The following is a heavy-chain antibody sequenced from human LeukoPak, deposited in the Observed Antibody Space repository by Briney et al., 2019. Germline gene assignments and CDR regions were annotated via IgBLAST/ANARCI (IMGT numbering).Heavy chain of an antibody. V-gene: IGHV3-30-3*01. CDR2: ISYDGSNK. CDR1: GFTFSSYA. Sequence: GGSLRLSCAASGFTFSSYAMHWVRQAPGKGLEWVAVISYDGSNKYYADSVRGRFTISRDNSKNTLYLQMNSLRAEDTAVYYCARKSIAAAGTHLDYWGQGTLVTVSS. D-gene: IGHD6-13*01. J-gene: IGHJ4*02. CDR3: ARKSIAAAGTHLDY.